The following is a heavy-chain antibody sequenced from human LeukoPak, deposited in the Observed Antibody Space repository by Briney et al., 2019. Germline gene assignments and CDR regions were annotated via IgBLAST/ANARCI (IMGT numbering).Heavy chain of an antibody. CDR3: AKDLSLHVSSASAFDS. V-gene: IGHV3-23*01. D-gene: IGHD6-6*01. CDR2: VSGSGEST. J-gene: IGHJ4*02. Sequence: GGSLRLSCAASGFSFSDYAVGWVRQAPGKGLEWVSSVSGSGESTYYADSVKGRFTIFRSHSSNTVFLQMNSLRAEDAALYYCAKDLSLHVSSASAFDSWGQGTLVTVSS. CDR1: GFSFSDYA.